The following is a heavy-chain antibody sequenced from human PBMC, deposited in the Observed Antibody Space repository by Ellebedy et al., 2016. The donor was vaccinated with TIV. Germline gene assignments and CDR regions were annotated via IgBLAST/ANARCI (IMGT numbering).Heavy chain of an antibody. D-gene: IGHD4-23*01. CDR3: ARAPHRYGDNTVLDH. J-gene: IGHJ4*02. CDR2: IPHSGYT. Sequence: MPGGSLRLSCSVSGDSITSYYWGWIRQPPGKGLEWIGYIPHSGYTNYNPSLKIRVTKSIDASTNPFYLILSSVTAADTVIYYSARAPHRYGDNTVLDHWGQGALVTVSS. V-gene: IGHV4-59*01. CDR1: GDSITSYY.